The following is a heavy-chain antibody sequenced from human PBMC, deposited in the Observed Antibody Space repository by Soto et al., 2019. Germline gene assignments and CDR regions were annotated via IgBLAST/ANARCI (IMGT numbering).Heavy chain of an antibody. V-gene: IGHV4-59*08. CDR2: IYYSGNT. CDR3: ARHVGNSWPDYWGQGTLVTVSSGKNAHGESLKISCKGSGYSFTSCSQYYYYGMDV. J-gene: IGHJ6*02. CDR1: GGSISSYY. D-gene: IGHD2-2*01. Sequence: SETLSLTCTVSGGSISSYYWSWIRQPPGKGLEWIGYIYYSGNTNYNPSLKSRVTISVDTSKNQFSLNLSSVNAGDTAVYYCARHVGNSWPDYWGQGTLVTVSSGKNAHGESLKISCKGSGYSFTSCSQYYYYGMDVWGQGTTVTVSS.